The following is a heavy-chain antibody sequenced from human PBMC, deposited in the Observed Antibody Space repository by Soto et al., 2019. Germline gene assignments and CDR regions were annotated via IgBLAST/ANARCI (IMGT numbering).Heavy chain of an antibody. V-gene: IGHV3-7*03. CDR3: ARARTPVGDLAKY. Sequence: GGSLRLSCAASGFTFSSYWMSWVRQAPGKGLEWVANIKQDGSEKYYVDSVKGRFTISRDNAKNSLYLQMNSLRAEDTAVYYCARARTPVGDLAKYWGQGTLVTVSS. J-gene: IGHJ4*02. CDR2: IKQDGSEK. D-gene: IGHD3-16*01. CDR1: GFTFSSYW.